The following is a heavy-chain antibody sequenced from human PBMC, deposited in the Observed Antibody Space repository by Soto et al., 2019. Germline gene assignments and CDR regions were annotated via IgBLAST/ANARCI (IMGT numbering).Heavy chain of an antibody. CDR2: MNPNSGNT. J-gene: IGHJ6*03. CDR3: ASSGYSSSSESGDYYYMDV. D-gene: IGHD6-6*01. CDR1: GYTFTSYY. Sequence: ASVKVSCKASGYTFTSYYINWVRQATGQGLEWMGWMNPNSGNTGYAQKFQGRVTMTRNTSISTAYMELSSLRSEDTAVYYCASSGYSSSSESGDYYYMDVWGKGTTVTVSS. V-gene: IGHV1-8*01.